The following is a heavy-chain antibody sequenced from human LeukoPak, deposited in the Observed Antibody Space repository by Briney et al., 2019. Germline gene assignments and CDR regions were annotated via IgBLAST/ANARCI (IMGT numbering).Heavy chain of an antibody. V-gene: IGHV3-66*02. CDR2: FYSGGST. D-gene: IGHD2-15*01. CDR1: GFTVSSNY. CDR3: ARETSTQCSGGSCYFDY. Sequence: AGGSLRPSCAASGFTVSSNYMSWVRQAPGKGLEWVSVFYSGGSTYYADSVKGRFTISRDTSKNTLYPQMNSLRVEDTAVYYCARETSTQCSGGSCYFDYWGQGTLVTVSS. J-gene: IGHJ4*02.